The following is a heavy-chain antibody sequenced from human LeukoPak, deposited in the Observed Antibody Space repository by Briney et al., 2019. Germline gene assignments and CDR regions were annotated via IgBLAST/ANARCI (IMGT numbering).Heavy chain of an antibody. CDR3: ARRPTGRNYYFDY. Sequence: GESLKISCKASGYNFTTYWIGWVRQMPGKGLEWMGIIYPGDSDTRYSPSFQGQVTISVDKSISTAYLQWTSLKASDTAMYYCARRPTGRNYYFDYWGQGALVTVSS. J-gene: IGHJ4*02. V-gene: IGHV5-51*01. D-gene: IGHD1-1*01. CDR1: GYNFTTYW. CDR2: IYPGDSDT.